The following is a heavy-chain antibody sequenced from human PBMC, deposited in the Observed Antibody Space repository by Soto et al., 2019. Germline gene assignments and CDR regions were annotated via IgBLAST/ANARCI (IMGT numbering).Heavy chain of an antibody. CDR1: GGSISSGDYY. Sequence: KASETLSLTCTVSGGSISSGDYYWSWIRQPPGKGLEWIGYIYYSGSTYYNPSLKSRVTISVDTSKNQFSLKLSSVTAADTAVYYCARRREQLTRDYYYYYGMDVWGQGTTVTVSS. V-gene: IGHV4-30-4*01. CDR2: IYYSGST. D-gene: IGHD1-1*01. J-gene: IGHJ6*02. CDR3: ARRREQLTRDYYYYYGMDV.